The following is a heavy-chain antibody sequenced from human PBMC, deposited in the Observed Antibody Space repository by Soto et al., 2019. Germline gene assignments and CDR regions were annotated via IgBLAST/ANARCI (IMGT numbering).Heavy chain of an antibody. Sequence: QAQLVQFGAEVKKPGASVKVSCKASGYTFTNYYIHWVRQAPGLGLEWMGIIKPGGGSTSHAQKFHGRVTMTRDTSTSTVYMELSSLRSEDTAVYYCAREESSGYYYDYWGQGTLVTVSS. CDR1: GYTFTNYY. CDR3: AREESSGYYYDY. D-gene: IGHD3-22*01. J-gene: IGHJ4*02. V-gene: IGHV1-46*01. CDR2: IKPGGGST.